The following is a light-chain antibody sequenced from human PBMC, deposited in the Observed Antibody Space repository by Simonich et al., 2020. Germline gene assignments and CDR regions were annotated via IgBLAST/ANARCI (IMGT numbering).Light chain of an antibody. CDR3: QTWGTGYWV. J-gene: IGLJ3*02. CDR1: SGHSSYA. V-gene: IGLV4-69*01. Sequence: QLVLTQSPSAYASLGASVKLTCTLSSGHSSYAIAWHQQQPEKGPRYWMKLNSDGSHSKGDGIPDRFSCSSSGAERYLTISSLQSEDEADYYCQTWGTGYWVFGGGTKLTVL. CDR2: LNSDGSH.